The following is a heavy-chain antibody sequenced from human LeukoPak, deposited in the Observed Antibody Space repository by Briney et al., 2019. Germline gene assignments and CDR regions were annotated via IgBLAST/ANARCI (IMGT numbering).Heavy chain of an antibody. V-gene: IGHV4-39*01. CDR1: GGSISSYY. J-gene: IGHJ5*02. Sequence: SETLSLTCTVSGGSISSYYRGWIRQPPGKGLEWIGSVYYSGITYYNPSLKSRVTISVDTSKNQFSLRQSSVTAADTAVYYCARQRGYHYDSATNRFSDLWGQGTRVTVSS. CDR3: ARQRGYHYDSATNRFSDL. CDR2: VYYSGIT. D-gene: IGHD3-22*01.